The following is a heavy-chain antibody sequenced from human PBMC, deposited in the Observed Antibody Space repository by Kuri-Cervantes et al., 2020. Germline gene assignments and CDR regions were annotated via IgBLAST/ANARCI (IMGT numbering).Heavy chain of an antibody. J-gene: IGHJ4*02. CDR2: ISHGGST. V-gene: IGHV4-34*01. Sequence: SETLSLTCAVYGGSFSGNYWSWIRQPPGKGLEWIGEISHGGSTSYNPSLKSRVTISTDTSKNQFSLKLSSVTAADTAVYYCARVTVTTIASFDYWGQGTLVTVSS. CDR1: GGSFSGNY. CDR3: ARVTVTTIASFDY. D-gene: IGHD4-17*01.